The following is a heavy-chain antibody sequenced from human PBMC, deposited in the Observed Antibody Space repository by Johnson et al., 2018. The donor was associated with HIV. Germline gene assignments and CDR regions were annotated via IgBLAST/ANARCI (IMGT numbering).Heavy chain of an antibody. CDR1: GFTFSDYY. V-gene: IGHV3-11*04. D-gene: IGHD3-10*01. CDR2: ISSSGNTM. J-gene: IGHJ3*02. Sequence: QVQLVESGGGLVNPGGSLRLSCAASGFTFSDYYMSWIRQAPGKGLEWVSYISSSGNTMYYADSVKGRFTISRDNAKSSLYLQMNILRAEDTAVYYCARAPEVRGVDAFDIWGQGTMVTVSS. CDR3: ARAPEVRGVDAFDI.